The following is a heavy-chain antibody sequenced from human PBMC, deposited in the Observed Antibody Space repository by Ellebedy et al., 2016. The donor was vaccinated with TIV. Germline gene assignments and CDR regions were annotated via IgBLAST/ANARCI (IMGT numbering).Heavy chain of an antibody. CDR2: VYFIGST. CDR1: GGSITSGSYY. Sequence: MPGGSLRLSCTVSGGSITSGSYYRAWIRQPPGKGLEWVGNVYFIGSTNYNPSLKSRVTISVDTSKNQFSLKLTSVTAADTAVYYCVRHPTLGTLDYWGQGAQVTVSS. CDR3: VRHPTLGTLDY. J-gene: IGHJ4*02. V-gene: IGHV4-39*01. D-gene: IGHD3-16*01.